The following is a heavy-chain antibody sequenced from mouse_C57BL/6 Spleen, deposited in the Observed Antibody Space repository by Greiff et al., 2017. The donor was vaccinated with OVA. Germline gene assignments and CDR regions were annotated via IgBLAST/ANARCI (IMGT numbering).Heavy chain of an antibody. J-gene: IGHJ3*01. CDR2: INPNNGGT. CDR3: ARWGDYDGGFAY. CDR1: GYTFTDYY. D-gene: IGHD2-4*01. Sequence: VQLQQSGPELVKPGASVKISCKASGYTFTDYYMNWVKQSHGKSLEWIGDINPNNGGTSYNQKFKGKATLTVDKSSSTAYMELRSLTSEDSAVYDCARWGDYDGGFAYWGQGTLVTVSA. V-gene: IGHV1-26*01.